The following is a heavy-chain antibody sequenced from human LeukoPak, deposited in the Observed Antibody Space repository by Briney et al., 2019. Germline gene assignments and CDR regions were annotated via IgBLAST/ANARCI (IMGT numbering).Heavy chain of an antibody. J-gene: IGHJ3*02. D-gene: IGHD2-2*01. Sequence: GGSLRLSCAASGFTFSSYGMHWVRQAPGKGLEWVAVIWYDGSNKYYADSVKGRFTISRDNAKNSLYLQMNSLRAEDTAVYYCARDLKVVPAASTAFDIWGQGTMVTVSS. CDR3: ARDLKVVPAASTAFDI. V-gene: IGHV3-33*01. CDR2: IWYDGSNK. CDR1: GFTFSSYG.